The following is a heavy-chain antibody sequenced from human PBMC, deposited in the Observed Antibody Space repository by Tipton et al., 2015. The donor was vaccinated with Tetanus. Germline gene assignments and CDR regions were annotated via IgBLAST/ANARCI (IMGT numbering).Heavy chain of an antibody. CDR2: ISVYNGNT. CDR3: ARVPTNPLAVDRPTDY. D-gene: IGHD6-19*01. CDR1: GYTFNTFG. J-gene: IGHJ4*02. V-gene: IGHV1-18*01. Sequence: QLVQSGPEVKKPGASVKVSCKTSGYTFNTFGISWVRQAPGQGLEWMGWISVYNGNTNYAQKVQGRVTMTTDTPTSTAYMELRSLRSDDTAVYYCARVPTNPLAVDRPTDYWGQGTLVTVSS.